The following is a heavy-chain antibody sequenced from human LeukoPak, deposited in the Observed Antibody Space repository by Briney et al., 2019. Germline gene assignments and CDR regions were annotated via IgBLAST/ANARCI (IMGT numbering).Heavy chain of an antibody. CDR2: IYPGNADI. CDR1: GYSFTSYW. CDR3: ARGVIYPYYYYYYMDV. J-gene: IGHJ6*03. D-gene: IGHD3-10*01. Sequence: GESLKISCKASGYSFTSYWIGWARQMPGKGLEWMGIIYPGNADITYSPSFQGQVTMSADRSTSTAYLQWSSLKASDSALYYCARGVIYPYYYYYYMDVWGKGTTVTVSS. V-gene: IGHV5-51*01.